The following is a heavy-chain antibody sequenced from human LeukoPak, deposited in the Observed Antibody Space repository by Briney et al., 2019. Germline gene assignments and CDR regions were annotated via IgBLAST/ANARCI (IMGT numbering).Heavy chain of an antibody. Sequence: ASVKVSCKASGYTFSDYYMHWVRQAPGQGLEWMGWINPNSGGTNYAQKFQGRVTMTRDTSISTAYMELSRLRSDDTAVYYCARDLGIWFGEPWGQGTLVTVSS. CDR3: ARDLGIWFGEP. J-gene: IGHJ4*02. CDR1: GYTFSDYY. CDR2: INPNSGGT. D-gene: IGHD3-10*01. V-gene: IGHV1-2*02.